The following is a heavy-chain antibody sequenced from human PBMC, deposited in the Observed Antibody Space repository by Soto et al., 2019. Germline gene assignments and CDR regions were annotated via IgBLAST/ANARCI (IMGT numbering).Heavy chain of an antibody. Sequence: ASVKVSCKASGYTFTSYDINWVRQATGQGLEWMGWMNPNSGNTGYAQKFQGRVTMTRNTSISTAYMELSSLRSEDTAVYYCARGVSPYGDYYYYYGMDVWGQGTTVTAP. CDR3: ARGVSPYGDYYYYYGMDV. V-gene: IGHV1-8*01. CDR2: MNPNSGNT. J-gene: IGHJ6*02. CDR1: GYTFTSYD. D-gene: IGHD4-17*01.